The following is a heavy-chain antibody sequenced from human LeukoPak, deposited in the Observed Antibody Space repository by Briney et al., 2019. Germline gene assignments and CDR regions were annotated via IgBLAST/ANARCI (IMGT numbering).Heavy chain of an antibody. V-gene: IGHV4-59*08. J-gene: IGHJ4*02. Sequence: PSETLSLTCSVSGGSMRSYHWSWIRQPPGKGPEWIGYVFYTGSINYNPSLQSRVTISVDTSNNQFSLKLSFVTAADTAVYYCARLIATQWVFFDYWGQGILVTVSS. CDR1: GGSMRSYH. CDR2: VFYTGSI. D-gene: IGHD1-1*01. CDR3: ARLIATQWVFFDY.